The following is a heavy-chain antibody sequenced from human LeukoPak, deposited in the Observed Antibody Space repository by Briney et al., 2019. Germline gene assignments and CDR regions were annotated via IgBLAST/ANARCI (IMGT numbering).Heavy chain of an antibody. Sequence: GRSLRLSCAASALTFSNYGMHWVRQAPGKGLEWVAVISYDGSNKYYADSVKGRFTISRDNSKNTLYLQMNGLRAEDTAVYYCAGAPTLHSSDWYGLADDWGQGTLVTVSS. CDR3: AGAPTLHSSDWYGLADD. V-gene: IGHV3-30*03. J-gene: IGHJ4*02. CDR2: ISYDGSNK. CDR1: ALTFSNYG. D-gene: IGHD6-13*01.